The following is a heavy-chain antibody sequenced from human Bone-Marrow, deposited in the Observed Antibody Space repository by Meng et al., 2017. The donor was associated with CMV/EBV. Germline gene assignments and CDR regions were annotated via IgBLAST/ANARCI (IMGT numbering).Heavy chain of an antibody. CDR1: GFTFGDYA. CDR3: TSGGEWLVAGDYYYGMDV. V-gene: IGHV3-49*04. D-gene: IGHD6-19*01. J-gene: IGHJ6*02. Sequence: GGSLRLSCTASGFTFGDYAMSWVRQAPGKGLEWVGFIRSKAYGGTTEYAASVKGRFTISRDDSKSIAYLQMNSLKTEDTAVYYCTSGGEWLVAGDYYYGMDVWGQGTTVTVSS. CDR2: IRSKAYGGTT.